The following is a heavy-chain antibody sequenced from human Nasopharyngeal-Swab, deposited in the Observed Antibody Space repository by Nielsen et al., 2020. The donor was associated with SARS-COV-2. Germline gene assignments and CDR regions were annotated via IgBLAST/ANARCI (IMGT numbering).Heavy chain of an antibody. CDR1: GGSFSGYY. CDR2: INHSGST. CDR3: ARGEGAAAGTTLDFDY. Sequence: SETLSLTCAVYGGSFSGYYWSWIRQPPGKGLEWIGEINHSGSTNYNPSLKGRVTISVDTSKNQFSLKLSSVTAADTAVYYCARGEGAAAGTTLDFDYWGQGTLVTVSS. J-gene: IGHJ4*02. V-gene: IGHV4-34*01. D-gene: IGHD6-13*01.